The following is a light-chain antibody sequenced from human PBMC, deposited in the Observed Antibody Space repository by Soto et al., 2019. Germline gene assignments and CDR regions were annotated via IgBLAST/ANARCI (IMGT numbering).Light chain of an antibody. CDR2: AAS. V-gene: IGKV1-39*01. Sequence: DIQMTQSPSSLSASVGERVTITCRPSQSIGTYLHWYQRKPGRAPKLLIYAASTLQTGVASRFSGSGSGTDFTLTIENLQPEDFATYYCHQSYDFPWTFGLGTKVDIK. CDR1: QSIGTY. J-gene: IGKJ1*01. CDR3: HQSYDFPWT.